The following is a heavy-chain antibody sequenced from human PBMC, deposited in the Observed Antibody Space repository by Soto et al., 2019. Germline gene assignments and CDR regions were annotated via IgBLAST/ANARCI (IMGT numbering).Heavy chain of an antibody. V-gene: IGHV3-23*01. CDR2: VTGTSGGT. CDR1: GFTFSNYA. D-gene: IGHD1-1*01. Sequence: GGSLRLSCAVSGFTFSNYAMSWVRQTPGKGLEWVSTVTGTSGGTYYADSVKGRFTISRDNSKNTLYLQMNSLRAEDTAVYYCAKDPGTRYYYYGMDVWGQGTTVTVSS. CDR3: AKDPGTRYYYYGMDV. J-gene: IGHJ6*02.